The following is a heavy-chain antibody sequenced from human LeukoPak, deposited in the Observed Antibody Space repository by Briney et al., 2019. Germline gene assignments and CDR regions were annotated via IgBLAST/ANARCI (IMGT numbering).Heavy chain of an antibody. CDR3: AKRNGYADY. CDR1: GFTFSSYT. Sequence: GGSLRLSCAASGFTFSSYTMSWVRQAPGKGLDWVSGIHDSGDYTYYADSVKGRFIISRDNSKNTLYLQMNSLRAEDTAVYYCAKRNGYADYWGRGTLVTVSS. V-gene: IGHV3-23*01. CDR2: IHDSGDYT. D-gene: IGHD5-18*01. J-gene: IGHJ4*02.